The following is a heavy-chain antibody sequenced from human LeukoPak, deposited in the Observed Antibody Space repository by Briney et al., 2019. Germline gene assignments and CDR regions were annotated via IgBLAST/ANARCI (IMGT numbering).Heavy chain of an antibody. CDR2: INSDGSST. D-gene: IGHD2-15*01. CDR3: AKDYCRGGNCPLPFFDS. CDR1: EFTFSSYW. V-gene: IGHV3-74*03. J-gene: IGHJ4*02. Sequence: GGSLRLSCAASEFTFSSYWMHWVRQAPGKGLVWVSRINSDGSSTTYADSVKGRFTISRDSSKNTLYLQMNSLRAEDTATYYCAKDYCRGGNCPLPFFDSWGQGTLVTVSS.